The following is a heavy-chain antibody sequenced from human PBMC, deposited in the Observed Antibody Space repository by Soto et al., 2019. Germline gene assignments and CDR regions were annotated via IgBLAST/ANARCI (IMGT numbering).Heavy chain of an antibody. V-gene: IGHV1-69*01. J-gene: IGHJ6*02. CDR2: SIPIFGTA. D-gene: IGHD5-12*01. Sequence: QVQLVQSGAEVKKPASSVKVSCKASGGTFNNYPITWVRQAPGEGLEWMGGSIPIFGTANYAQNFQGRVTISVDESTSTADMELSSLRSEDTAVYYCARGRGYSGDDHYYYFDMDVWGQGPTVTVSS. CDR1: GGTFNNYP. CDR3: ARGRGYSGDDHYYYFDMDV.